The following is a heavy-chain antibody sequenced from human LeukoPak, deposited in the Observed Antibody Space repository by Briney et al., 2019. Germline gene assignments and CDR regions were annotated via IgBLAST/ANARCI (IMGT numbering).Heavy chain of an antibody. CDR1: GFAFNNYA. V-gene: IGHV3-23*01. Sequence: GGSLRLSCAASGFAFNNYAMTWVRQAPGKGLQWVSTISSSGDNGDNTYYADSVKGRFTVSRDNSKDTVYLQMNSLRAEDTAVYYCARGGIQLPDTLDYWGLGTLVTVSS. CDR3: ARGGIQLPDTLDY. D-gene: IGHD1-1*01. J-gene: IGHJ4*02. CDR2: ISSSGDNGDNT.